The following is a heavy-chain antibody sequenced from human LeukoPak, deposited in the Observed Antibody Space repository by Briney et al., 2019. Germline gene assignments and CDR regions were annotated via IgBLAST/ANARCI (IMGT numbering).Heavy chain of an antibody. CDR2: INPKSGGT. Sequence: GASVKVSCKASGYSFTGHYMHWVRQAPGQGLEWMGWINPKSGGTNYAQKFQGRVTMTRDTSISTAYMELSRLRSDDTAVYYCARDPHGYCSSTSCSHYYYYYMDVWGKGTTVTISS. J-gene: IGHJ6*03. V-gene: IGHV1-2*02. D-gene: IGHD2-2*01. CDR3: ARDPHGYCSSTSCSHYYYYYMDV. CDR1: GYSFTGHY.